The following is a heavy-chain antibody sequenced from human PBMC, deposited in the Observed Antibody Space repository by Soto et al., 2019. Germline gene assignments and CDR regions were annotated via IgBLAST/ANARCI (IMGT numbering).Heavy chain of an antibody. D-gene: IGHD6-13*01. CDR3: ARERGYSSSPAS. V-gene: IGHV1-2*02. CDR2: INPNSGGT. J-gene: IGHJ5*02. CDR1: GYTFTGYY. Sequence: ASVKVSCKASGYTFTGYYMHWVRQAPGQGLEWMGWINPNSGGTNYAQKFQGGVTMTRDTSISTAYMELSRLRSDDTAVYYCARERGYSSSPASWGQGTLVTVSS.